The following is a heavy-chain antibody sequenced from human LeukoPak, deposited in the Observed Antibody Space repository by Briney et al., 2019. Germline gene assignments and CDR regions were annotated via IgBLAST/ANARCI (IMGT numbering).Heavy chain of an antibody. CDR2: VDHTGST. CDR3: ARDTYNWNVDTFDP. J-gene: IGHJ5*02. V-gene: IGHV4-59*12. Sequence: PSETLSLTCTVSDDSITMYYWTWIRQPPGKGLEWIGYVDHTGSTKFNPSLNGRVTISIDTSKNQFSLKLNSVTAADTAVYYCARDTYNWNVDTFDPWGQGTLVTVSS. CDR1: DDSITMYY. D-gene: IGHD1-20*01.